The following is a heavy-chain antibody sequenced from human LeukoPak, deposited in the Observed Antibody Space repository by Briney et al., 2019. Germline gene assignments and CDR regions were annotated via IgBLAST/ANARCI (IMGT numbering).Heavy chain of an antibody. V-gene: IGHV3-7*05. CDR2: IKQDGSEK. CDR1: GFTFSSYW. J-gene: IGHJ4*02. D-gene: IGHD3-22*01. CDR3: AKTYYYDSSGSHDY. Sequence: GGSLRLSCAASGFTFSSYWMTWVRQAPGKGLEWVANIKQDGSEKYYVDSVKGRFTISRDNAKNSLYLQMISLRAEDTAVYYCAKTYYYDSSGSHDYWGQGTLVTVSS.